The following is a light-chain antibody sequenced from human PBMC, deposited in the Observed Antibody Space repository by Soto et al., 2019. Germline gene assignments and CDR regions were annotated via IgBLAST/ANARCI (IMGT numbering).Light chain of an antibody. J-gene: IGKJ5*01. V-gene: IGKV3D-11*02. CDR2: GAF. Sequence: EIVMTQSPATLSLSPGERATLSCRASPSVANFVAWYQQKPGQAPRLLIYGAFNRATGIPARFSGSGPGTDFTLTISSLEPEDSAVYYCQQRNIWPPVTFGHGTRLEI. CDR3: QQRNIWPPVT. CDR1: PSVANF.